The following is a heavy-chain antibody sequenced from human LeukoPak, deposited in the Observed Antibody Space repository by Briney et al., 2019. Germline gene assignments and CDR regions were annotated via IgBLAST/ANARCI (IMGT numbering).Heavy chain of an antibody. CDR3: ANHALAARPPYYYYYYVDV. J-gene: IGHJ6*03. Sequence: GGSLRLSCAASGFTFSSYAMSWVRQAPGKGLEWVSAISGGGGSTYYADSVKGRFTISRDNSKNTLYLQMNSLRAEDTAVYYCANHALAARPPYYYYYYVDVWGKGTTVTVSS. CDR1: GFTFSSYA. V-gene: IGHV3-23*01. CDR2: ISGGGGST. D-gene: IGHD6-6*01.